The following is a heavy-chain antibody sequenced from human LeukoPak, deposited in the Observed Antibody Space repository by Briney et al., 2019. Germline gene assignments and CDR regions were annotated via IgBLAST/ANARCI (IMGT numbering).Heavy chain of an antibody. Sequence: SETLSLTCTVSGDSISSGDYYWSWIRQPPGKGLEWIGYIYYSGSTNYNPSLKSRVTISVDTSKNQFSLKLSSVTAADTAVYYCARGKRGYSYGRWFDPWGQGTLVTVSS. J-gene: IGHJ5*02. D-gene: IGHD5-18*01. V-gene: IGHV4-61*08. CDR3: ARGKRGYSYGRWFDP. CDR2: IYYSGST. CDR1: GDSISSGDYY.